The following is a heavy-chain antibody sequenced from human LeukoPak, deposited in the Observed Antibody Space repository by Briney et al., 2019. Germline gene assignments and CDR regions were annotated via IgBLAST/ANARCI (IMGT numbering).Heavy chain of an antibody. J-gene: IGHJ6*02. V-gene: IGHV3-11*06. Sequence: RGSLRLSRAASGFPFSDYYMNWIRQAPGKGLEWVSYISRTATYTNYADSVKGRFTISRDNAKNSLYLDLNNLRAEDTAVYYCARAVLYYYYGMDVWAQGTTVTVSS. CDR2: ISRTATYT. CDR3: ARAVLYYYYGMDV. CDR1: GFPFSDYY.